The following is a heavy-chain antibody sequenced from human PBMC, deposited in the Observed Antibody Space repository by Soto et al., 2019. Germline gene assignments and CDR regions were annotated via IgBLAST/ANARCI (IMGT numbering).Heavy chain of an antibody. CDR1: GGSISSSSYY. J-gene: IGHJ5*02. CDR2: IYYSGST. CDR3: ARQGGDYGGGSYRWRGLGFDH. Sequence: PSKPLSLTCTVSGGSISSSSYYWGWIRQPPGKGLEWIGSIYYSGSTYYNPSLKSRVTISVDTSKNQFSLKLSSVTAAETAVYYCARQGGDYGGGSYRWRGLGFDHWGQGTLVTVA. D-gene: IGHD3-16*02. V-gene: IGHV4-39*01.